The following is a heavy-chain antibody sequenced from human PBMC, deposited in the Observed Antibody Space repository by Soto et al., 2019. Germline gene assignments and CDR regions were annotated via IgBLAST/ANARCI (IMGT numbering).Heavy chain of an antibody. CDR3: AGHCSGAPGYYYGMDV. J-gene: IGHJ6*02. CDR1: GGTFSSYA. V-gene: IGHV1-69*12. Sequence: QVQLVQSGAEVKKPGSSVKVSCKASGGTFSSYAISWVRQAPGQGLEWMGGIIAIFSTADYAQKFQGRVTITADESTSTAYMELSSLRSEDTAVYYCAGHCSGAPGYYYGMDVWGQGTTVTVSS. CDR2: IIAIFSTA. D-gene: IGHD2-15*01.